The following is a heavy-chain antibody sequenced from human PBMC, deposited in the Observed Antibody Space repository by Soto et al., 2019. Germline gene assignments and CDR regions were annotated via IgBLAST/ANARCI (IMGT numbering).Heavy chain of an antibody. D-gene: IGHD2-8*01. V-gene: IGHV3-23*01. CDR1: GFTFSSYA. Sequence: GGSLRLSCAASGFTFSSYAMSWVRQAPGKGLEWVSAISGSGGSTYYADSVKGRFTISRDNSKNTLYLQMNSLRAEDTAVYYCARYQQDIVLMVYARVWGQGTLVTVSS. CDR2: ISGSGGST. J-gene: IGHJ4*02. CDR3: ARYQQDIVLMVYARV.